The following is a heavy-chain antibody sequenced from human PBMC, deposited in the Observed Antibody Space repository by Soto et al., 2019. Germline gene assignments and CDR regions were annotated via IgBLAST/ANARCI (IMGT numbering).Heavy chain of an antibody. J-gene: IGHJ3*02. CDR2: ISGSGGST. Sequence: GAPRPSCAASWFTFSRDAPSWVPPAPGKGLEWVSAISGSGGSTYYADSVKGRFTISRDNSKNTLYLQMNSLRAEDTAVYYCAKHWSWFGDPEAFDIWGQGTMVTVSS. D-gene: IGHD3-10*01. CDR1: WFTFSRDA. V-gene: IGHV3-23*01. CDR3: AKHWSWFGDPEAFDI.